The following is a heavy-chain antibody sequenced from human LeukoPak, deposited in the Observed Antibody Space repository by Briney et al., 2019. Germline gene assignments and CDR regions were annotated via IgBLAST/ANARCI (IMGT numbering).Heavy chain of an antibody. CDR3: ARDPKPGGYSGYNLNVY. J-gene: IGHJ4*02. D-gene: IGHD5-12*01. CDR2: IYSGGST. V-gene: IGHV3-66*01. Sequence: GSLRLSCAASGFSVGDNYMSWVRQAPGKGLEWVSIIYSGGSTYYADSVKGRFIISRDNSNNTLYLQMNSLRAEDTAVYYCARDPKPGGYSGYNLNVYWGQGTLVTVSS. CDR1: GFSVGDNY.